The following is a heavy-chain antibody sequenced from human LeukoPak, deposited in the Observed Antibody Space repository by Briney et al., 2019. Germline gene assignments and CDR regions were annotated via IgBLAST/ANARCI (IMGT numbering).Heavy chain of an antibody. J-gene: IGHJ4*02. CDR1: GGTFSSYA. CDR2: IIPIFGTA. D-gene: IGHD3-3*01. Sequence: SVKVSCKASGGTFSSYAISWVRQAPGQGLEWMGGIIPIFGTANYAQKFQGRVTITADESTSTAYMELSSLRSEDTAAYYCASGDHRLEWLFFWGQGTLVTVSS. CDR3: ASGDHRLEWLFF. V-gene: IGHV1-69*13.